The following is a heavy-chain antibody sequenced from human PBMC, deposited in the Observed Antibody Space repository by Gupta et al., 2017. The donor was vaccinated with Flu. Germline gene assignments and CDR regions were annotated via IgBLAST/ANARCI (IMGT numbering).Heavy chain of an antibody. CDR2: TYHRSKWFN. V-gene: IGHV6-1*01. CDR3: ARAYLYGMEV. Sequence: QVQLQQSGPGLVRPSQTLSLTCAISGDSVSTNSAGWHWIRQSPSRGLEWLGRTYHRSKWFNDYAVSVKSRITINPETSKNQFSLQLNSVTPEDTAVYYCARAYLYGMEVWGQGTTVTVSS. J-gene: IGHJ6*02. CDR1: GDSVSTNSAG.